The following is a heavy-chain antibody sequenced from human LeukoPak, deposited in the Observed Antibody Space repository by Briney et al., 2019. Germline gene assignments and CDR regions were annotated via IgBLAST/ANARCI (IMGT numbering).Heavy chain of an antibody. CDR2: IYTSGST. CDR1: GGSISSYY. D-gene: IGHD2-2*03. CDR3: ARDDGYCSSTSCFNYYYYYGMDV. V-gene: IGHV4-4*07. Sequence: NPSETLSLTCTVSGGSISSYYWSWIRQPAGKGLEWIGRIYTSGSTNYNPSLKSRFTMSVDTSKNQFSLKLSSVTAADTAVYYCARDDGYCSSTSCFNYYYYYGMDVWGQGTTVTVSS. J-gene: IGHJ6*02.